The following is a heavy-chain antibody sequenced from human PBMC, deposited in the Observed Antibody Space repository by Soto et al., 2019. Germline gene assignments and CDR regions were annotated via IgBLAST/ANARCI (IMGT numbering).Heavy chain of an antibody. Sequence: GGSLRLSCAASGFTFSSYGMHWVRQAPGKGLEWVAVIRYDGSNKYYADSVKGRFTISRDNSKNTLYLQMNSLRAEDTAVYYCARDLSATFWSGYSPKPFDAFDIWGQGTMVTASS. CDR3: ARDLSATFWSGYSPKPFDAFDI. V-gene: IGHV3-33*01. CDR2: IRYDGSNK. D-gene: IGHD3-3*01. J-gene: IGHJ3*02. CDR1: GFTFSSYG.